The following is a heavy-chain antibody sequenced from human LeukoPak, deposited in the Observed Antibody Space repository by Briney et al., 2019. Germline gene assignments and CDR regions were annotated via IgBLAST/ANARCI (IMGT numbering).Heavy chain of an antibody. CDR2: IYYSGST. D-gene: IGHD3-22*01. Sequence: SETLSLTCTVSGGSISSSSHYWGWIRQPPGKGLEWIGSIYYSGSTYYNPSLKSRVTISVDTSKNQFSLKLSSVTAADTAVYYCARRRAEYDSSAYYYVCFDPWGQGTLVTVSS. CDR1: GGSISSSSHY. CDR3: ARRRAEYDSSAYYYVCFDP. J-gene: IGHJ5*02. V-gene: IGHV4-39*01.